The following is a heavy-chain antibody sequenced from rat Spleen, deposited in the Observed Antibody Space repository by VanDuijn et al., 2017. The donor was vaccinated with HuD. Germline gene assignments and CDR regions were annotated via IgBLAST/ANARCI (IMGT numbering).Heavy chain of an antibody. CDR3: TRHDYSGVITNWFAY. J-gene: IGHJ3*01. CDR1: GFTFSNYD. CDR2: ISYDGITT. D-gene: IGHD4-3*01. V-gene: IGHV5-29*01. Sequence: EVQVVESGGGLIQPGRSMKLSCAASGFTFSNYDLAWVRQAPTRGLEWVATISYDGITTYYRDSVRGRFTISSDNAKTTLYLQMDSLRSEDTATYYCTRHDYSGVITNWFAYWGQGTLVTVSS.